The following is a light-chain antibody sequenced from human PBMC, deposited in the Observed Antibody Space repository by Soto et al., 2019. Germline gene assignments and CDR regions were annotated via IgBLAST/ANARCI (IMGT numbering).Light chain of an antibody. V-gene: IGKV1-39*01. CDR2: AAS. CDR1: QSISYY. J-gene: IGKJ4*02. Sequence: DIQMTQSPSSLSASVGDRVTITCRASQSISYYLNWYQQKPGKAPKLLIYAASSLQSGVPSRFSGSGSGTDFSLTISSLQPEDFAAYLCHQSFFTASRKLGGGTKV. CDR3: HQSFFTASRK.